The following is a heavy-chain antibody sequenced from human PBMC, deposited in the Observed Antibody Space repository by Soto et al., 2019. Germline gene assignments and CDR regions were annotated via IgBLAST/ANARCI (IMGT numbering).Heavy chain of an antibody. V-gene: IGHV3-74*02. CDR1: GFTFSNYW. J-gene: IGHJ6*03. D-gene: IGHD2-15*01. Sequence: EVQLVESGGGVVQPGGSLRLSCAASGFTFSNYWMYWVRQAQGKGLEWVSRINSDGSVSSYADSVKGRLTISRDNVKNTLYLQMDSLRAEDTAVYYCARGDCVGGTCYSLAGSFYYYRDVWGKGTTVTVFS. CDR2: INSDGSVS. CDR3: ARGDCVGGTCYSLAGSFYYYRDV.